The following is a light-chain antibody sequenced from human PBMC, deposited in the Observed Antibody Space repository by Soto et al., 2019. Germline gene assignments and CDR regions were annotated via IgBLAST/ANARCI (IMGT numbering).Light chain of an antibody. CDR1: NSNIGNNG. CDR2: NNN. CDR3: ASWDDSLNGVV. Sequence: QSVLTQSPSASGTPGQRITISCSGSNSNIGNNGVHWYQQLPGMAPKLLMFNNNQRPSGVPDRISGSKSGTSASLAISGLQSEDDADYYCASWDDSLNGVVFGGGTKL. J-gene: IGLJ2*01. V-gene: IGLV1-44*01.